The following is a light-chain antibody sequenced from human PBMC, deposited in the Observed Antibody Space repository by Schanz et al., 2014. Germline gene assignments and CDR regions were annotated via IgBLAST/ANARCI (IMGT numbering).Light chain of an antibody. V-gene: IGLV2-8*01. Sequence: QSALTQPPSASGSPGQSVTISCTGTSSDVGGYNYVSWYQQHPGKAPKLIISDVTRRPSGVPDRFSGSKSGNTASLTVSGLQAEDEADYYCSSYAGSNNWVFGGGTKLTVL. J-gene: IGLJ3*02. CDR1: SSDVGGYNY. CDR2: DVT. CDR3: SSYAGSNNWV.